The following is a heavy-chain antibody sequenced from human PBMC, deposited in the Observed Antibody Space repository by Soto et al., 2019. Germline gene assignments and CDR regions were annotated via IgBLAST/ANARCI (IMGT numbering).Heavy chain of an antibody. D-gene: IGHD6-19*01. CDR3: AKDPTSYSSGWNNWFDP. J-gene: IGHJ5*02. V-gene: IGHV3-23*01. CDR1: GFTFSSYA. CDR2: ISGSGGST. Sequence: GGSLRLSCAASGFTFSSYAMSWVRQAPGKGLERVSAISGSGGSTYYADSVKGRFTISSDNSKNTLYLQMNSLRAEDTAVYYCAKDPTSYSSGWNNWFDPWGQRTLVTVSS.